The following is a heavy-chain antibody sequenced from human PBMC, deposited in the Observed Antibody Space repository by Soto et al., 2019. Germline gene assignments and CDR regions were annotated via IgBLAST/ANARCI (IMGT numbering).Heavy chain of an antibody. J-gene: IGHJ6*02. V-gene: IGHV1-46*01. D-gene: IGHD3-3*01. CDR2: INPSGGST. Sequence: ASVKVSCKASGYTFISYYMYWVRQAPGQGLEWMGIINPSGGSTTYAQKFQGRVTMTRDTSTSTVYMELSNVRSEDTAVYYCARARFDYPYVMDVSGQRTTVTVCS. CDR3: ARARFDYPYVMDV. CDR1: GYTFISYY.